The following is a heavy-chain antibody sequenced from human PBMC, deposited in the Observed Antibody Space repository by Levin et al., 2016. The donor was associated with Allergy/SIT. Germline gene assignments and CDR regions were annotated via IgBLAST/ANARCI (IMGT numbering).Heavy chain of an antibody. CDR3: ARGRLRRDLKYFQH. Sequence: SETLSLTCTVSGGSISSSSYYWGWIRQPPGKGLEWIGSIYYSGSTYYNPSLKSRVTISVDTSKNQFSLKLSSVTAADTAVYYCARGRLRRDLKYFQHWGQGTLVTVSS. D-gene: IGHD4-17*01. CDR1: GGSISSSSYY. V-gene: IGHV4-39*01. CDR2: IYYSGST. J-gene: IGHJ1*01.